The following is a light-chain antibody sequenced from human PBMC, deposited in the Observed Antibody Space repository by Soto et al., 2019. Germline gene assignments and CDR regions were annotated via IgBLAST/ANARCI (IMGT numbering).Light chain of an antibody. Sequence: DIQMTQSPSSLAASVGERVTITCRASQNIHSFLNWYQQKPGKAPQVLIYGGSALQSGVPSRFSGSGSGTDFTITISSLQPEDFASYFCQQSYNIPFTFGPGTRVDI. CDR2: GGS. J-gene: IGKJ3*01. CDR1: QNIHSF. V-gene: IGKV1-39*01. CDR3: QQSYNIPFT.